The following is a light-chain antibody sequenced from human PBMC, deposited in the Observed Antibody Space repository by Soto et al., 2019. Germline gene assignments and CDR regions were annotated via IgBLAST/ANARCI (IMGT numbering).Light chain of an antibody. CDR1: QSVSNN. J-gene: IGKJ1*01. CDR2: ADS. Sequence: EIVLTQSPGTLSLSPGERATLSCRASQSVSNNYLAWYQQKPGQAPRLLIYADSNRATGIPARFSGSGSGTEFTLTISSLQSEDFAVYYCQQYDNWPRTFGQGTKVDNK. V-gene: IGKV3D-15*01. CDR3: QQYDNWPRT.